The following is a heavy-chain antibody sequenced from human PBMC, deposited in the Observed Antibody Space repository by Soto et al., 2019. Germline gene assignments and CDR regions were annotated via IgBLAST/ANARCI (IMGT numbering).Heavy chain of an antibody. Sequence: QVQLVESGGGVVQPGRSLRLSCAASGFTFSSYGMHWVRQAPGKGLEWVAVISYDGSNKYYADSVKGRFTISRDNSKNTLYLQMNSLRAEDTAVYYCAKDQGKTVTTELRYWGQGTLVTVSS. V-gene: IGHV3-30*18. CDR3: AKDQGKTVTTELRY. J-gene: IGHJ4*02. D-gene: IGHD4-17*01. CDR2: ISYDGSNK. CDR1: GFTFSSYG.